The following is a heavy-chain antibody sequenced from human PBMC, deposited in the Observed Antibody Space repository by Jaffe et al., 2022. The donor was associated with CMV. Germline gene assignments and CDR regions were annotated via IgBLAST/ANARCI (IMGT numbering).Heavy chain of an antibody. CDR1: GGSISSSSYY. CDR2: IYYSGST. V-gene: IGHV4-39*01. J-gene: IGHJ1*01. D-gene: IGHD1-26*01. CDR3: ARHRAVGGSYVHFQH. Sequence: QLQLQESGPGLVKPSETLSLTCTVSGGSISSSSYYWGWIRQPPGKGLEWIGSIYYSGSTYYNPSLKSRVTISVDTSKNQFSLKLSSVTAADTAVYYCARHRAVGGSYVHFQHWGQGTLVTVSS.